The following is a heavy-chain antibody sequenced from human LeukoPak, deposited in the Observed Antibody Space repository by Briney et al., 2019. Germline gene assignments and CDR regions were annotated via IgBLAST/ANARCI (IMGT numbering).Heavy chain of an antibody. CDR2: IYYSGST. CDR3: ARGNCGGDCYSINYYYGVDV. J-gene: IGHJ6*02. Sequence: PSETLSLTCTVSGGSISSYYWSWIRQPPGKGLEWIGYIYYSGSTNYNPSLKGRVTISVDTSKNQFSLKLSSVTAADTAVYYCARGNCGGDCYSINYYYGVDVWGQGTTVTVSS. V-gene: IGHV4-59*01. CDR1: GGSISSYY. D-gene: IGHD2-21*02.